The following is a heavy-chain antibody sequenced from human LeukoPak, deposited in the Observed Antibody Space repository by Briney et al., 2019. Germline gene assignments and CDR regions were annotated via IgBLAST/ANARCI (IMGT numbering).Heavy chain of an antibody. Sequence: PGGSLRLSCAASGFTFSSYWIHWVRQAPGKGLVWVSSINTDGSRGSYADTVKGRLTISRDNSKNTVYEQMNSLRAEGTAVYYCARVSRTAVVYWGQGTLVTVSS. V-gene: IGHV3-74*01. J-gene: IGHJ4*02. CDR2: INTDGSRG. CDR3: ARVSRTAVVY. CDR1: GFTFSSYW. D-gene: IGHD6-19*01.